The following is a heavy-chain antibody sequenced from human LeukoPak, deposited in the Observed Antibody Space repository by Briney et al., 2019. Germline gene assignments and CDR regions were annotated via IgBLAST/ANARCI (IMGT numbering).Heavy chain of an antibody. CDR3: ARETYYDFWSGYYNYFDY. CDR2: FYYSGST. V-gene: IGHV4-38-2*02. J-gene: IGHJ4*02. CDR1: GYSISSGYY. Sequence: SETLSLTCTVSGYSISSGYYWGWILQPPGKGLEWIVSFYYSGSTFYNPSLKSRLTISVDTSKNQFSLKLSSVTAADTAVYYCARETYYDFWSGYYNYFDYWGQGTLVTVSS. D-gene: IGHD3-3*01.